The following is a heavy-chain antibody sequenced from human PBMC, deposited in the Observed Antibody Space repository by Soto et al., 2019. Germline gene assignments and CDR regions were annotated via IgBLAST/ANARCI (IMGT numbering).Heavy chain of an antibody. CDR3: ARGVYSGYDSYYFDY. V-gene: IGHV4-31*03. J-gene: IGHJ4*02. D-gene: IGHD5-12*01. CDR1: GGSISSGGYY. Sequence: PSGTLSLTCTVSGGSISSGGYYWSWIRQHPGKGLEWIGYIYYSGSTYYNPSLKGRVTISVDTSKNQFSLKLSSVTAADTAVYYCARGVYSGYDSYYFDYWGQGTLVTVSS. CDR2: IYYSGST.